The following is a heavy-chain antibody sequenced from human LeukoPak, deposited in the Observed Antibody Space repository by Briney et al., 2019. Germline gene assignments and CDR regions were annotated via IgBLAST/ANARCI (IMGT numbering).Heavy chain of an antibody. J-gene: IGHJ4*02. Sequence: KPGESLKISCKGSGYSFPSYWITWVRQMPRKGLEWMGSIDPSDSYTNYSPSFQGHVTISADKSISTAYLQWSSLMASDTAMYYCARTYYDILTGYSLSDYWGQGTLVTVSS. D-gene: IGHD3-9*01. CDR2: IDPSDSYT. CDR1: GYSFPSYW. V-gene: IGHV5-10-1*01. CDR3: ARTYYDILTGYSLSDY.